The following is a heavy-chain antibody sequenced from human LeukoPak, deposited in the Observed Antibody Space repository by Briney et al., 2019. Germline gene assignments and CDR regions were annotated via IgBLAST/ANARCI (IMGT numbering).Heavy chain of an antibody. D-gene: IGHD6-6*01. CDR2: INHSGST. CDR3: ARGDLRARPFDY. CDR1: GGSFSGYY. V-gene: IGHV4-34*01. J-gene: IGHJ4*02. Sequence: SETLSLTCAVYGGSFSGYYWSWIRQPPGKGPEWIGEINHSGSTNYNPSLKSRVTISVDTSKNQFSLKLSSVTAADTAVYYCARGDLRARPFDYWGQGTLVTVSS.